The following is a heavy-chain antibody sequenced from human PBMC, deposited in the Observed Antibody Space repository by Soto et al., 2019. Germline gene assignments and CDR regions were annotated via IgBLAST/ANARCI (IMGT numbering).Heavy chain of an antibody. Sequence: EAQLVESGGGLVKPGASLRLSCAASGFTFRNVWMTWIRQAPGKGLEWVGRIKNVQDGATSQYAAAVEGRFIISRDDSKNTLFLQMNSLRNEDTAVYFCASFNPFDAFDLWGQGTMVTVSS. CDR3: ASFNPFDAFDL. J-gene: IGHJ3*01. CDR1: GFTFRNVW. V-gene: IGHV3-15*01. CDR2: IKNVQDGATS.